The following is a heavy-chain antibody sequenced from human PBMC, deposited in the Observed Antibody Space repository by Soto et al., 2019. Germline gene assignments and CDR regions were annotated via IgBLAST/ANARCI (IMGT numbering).Heavy chain of an antibody. V-gene: IGHV3-53*02. Sequence: EVQLVETGGGLIQPGGSLRLSCAASGFTVSSNYMSWVRQAPGKGLEWVSVIYSGGSTYYADSVKGRFTISRDNSKNTLYLQMNSLRAEDTAVYYCARWPYGDFWSGYSDYWGQGTLVTVSS. CDR1: GFTVSSNY. J-gene: IGHJ4*02. D-gene: IGHD3-3*01. CDR2: IYSGGST. CDR3: ARWPYGDFWSGYSDY.